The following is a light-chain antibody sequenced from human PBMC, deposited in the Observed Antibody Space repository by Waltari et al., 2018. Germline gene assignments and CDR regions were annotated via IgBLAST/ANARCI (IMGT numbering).Light chain of an antibody. Sequence: QSVLTQPPSVSGAPGQTVTTSVTGINPNLGSGSGCPWYQQLPGTAPKLRIYGNNNRPSGVPDRFSGSKSGTSASLAITGLQAEDETDYYCQSYDSSLSGVLFGGGTKLTVL. J-gene: IGLJ2*01. V-gene: IGLV1-40*01. CDR3: QSYDSSLSGVL. CDR1: NPNLGSGSG. CDR2: GNN.